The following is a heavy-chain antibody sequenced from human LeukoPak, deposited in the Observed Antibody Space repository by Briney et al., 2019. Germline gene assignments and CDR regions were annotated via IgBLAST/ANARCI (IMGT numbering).Heavy chain of an antibody. CDR1: GGTFSSYA. V-gene: IGHV1-24*01. CDR2: FDPEDGET. J-gene: IGHJ4*02. CDR3: AREARDTAMVNFDY. D-gene: IGHD5-18*01. Sequence: ASVKVSCKASGGTFSSYAISWVRQAPGQGLEWMGGFDPEDGETIYAQKFQGRVTMTEDTSTDTAYMELSRLRSDDTAVYYCAREARDTAMVNFDYWGQGTLVTVSS.